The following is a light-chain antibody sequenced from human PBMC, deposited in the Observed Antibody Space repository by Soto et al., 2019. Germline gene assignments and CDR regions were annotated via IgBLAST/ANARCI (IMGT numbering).Light chain of an antibody. V-gene: IGKV3-20*01. Sequence: EIVLTQSPGTLSLSPGERATLSCRASQSVSSGYLAWYQQKPGQAPRLLIYGASSRATGIPDRFSGSGSGTDFTLTISGLAPEAFAVYYCQQYVTSPLTFGGGTKVEIK. CDR1: QSVSSGY. CDR2: GAS. J-gene: IGKJ4*01. CDR3: QQYVTSPLT.